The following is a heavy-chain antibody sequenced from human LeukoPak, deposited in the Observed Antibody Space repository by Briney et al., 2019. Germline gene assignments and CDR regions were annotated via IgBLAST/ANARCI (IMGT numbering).Heavy chain of an antibody. CDR2: IYHSGST. CDR1: GYSISSGHY. D-gene: IGHD1-26*01. CDR3: ASTLRWSWVDY. Sequence: SETLSLTCTVSGYSISSGHYWGWIRQPPGKGLEWIGSIYHSGSTYYNPSLKSRVTISVDTSKNQFSLKLSSVTAADTAVYYCASTLRWSWVDYWGQGTLVTVSS. J-gene: IGHJ4*02. V-gene: IGHV4-38-2*02.